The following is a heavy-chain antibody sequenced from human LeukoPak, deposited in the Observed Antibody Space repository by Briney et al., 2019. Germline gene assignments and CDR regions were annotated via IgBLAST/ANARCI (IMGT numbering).Heavy chain of an antibody. J-gene: IGHJ4*02. Sequence: GSLRLSCAASGFTSRSYAMTWVRQAPGKGLIWVSRINPGGTSTNYVDSVKGRFTISRDNAQNTLHLQMDSLSLEDTAVYYCARGAGPNGGYVIDYWGQGTLVTASS. D-gene: IGHD5-12*01. CDR1: GFTSRSYA. V-gene: IGHV3-74*01. CDR2: INPGGTST. CDR3: ARGAGPNGGYVIDY.